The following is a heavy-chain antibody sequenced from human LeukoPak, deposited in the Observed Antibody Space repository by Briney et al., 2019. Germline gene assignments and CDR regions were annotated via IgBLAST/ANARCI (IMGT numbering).Heavy chain of an antibody. CDR2: ISSSSSYI. V-gene: IGHV3-21*01. D-gene: IGHD3-10*01. J-gene: IGHJ4*02. CDR1: GFTFSSYS. CDR3: ARDEAMVRGVIDY. Sequence: GGSLRLSCAASGFTFSSYSMNWVRQAPGKGLEWVSSISSSSSYIYYADSVKGRFTISRDNAKNSLYLQMNSLRAEDTAVYYCARDEAMVRGVIDYWGQGTLVTVSS.